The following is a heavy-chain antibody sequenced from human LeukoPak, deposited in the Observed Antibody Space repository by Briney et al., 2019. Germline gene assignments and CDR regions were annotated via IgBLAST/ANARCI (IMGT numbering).Heavy chain of an antibody. J-gene: IGHJ6*02. D-gene: IGHD3-3*01. Sequence: PGGSLRLSCAASGFTFSDYYMSWIRQAPGKGLEWVSYISSSGSTIYYADSVKGRFTISRDNAKNSLYLQMNSLRAEDTAVYYCATYDFWEDVMDVWGQGTTVTVSS. V-gene: IGHV3-11*01. CDR3: ATYDFWEDVMDV. CDR2: ISSSGSTI. CDR1: GFTFSDYY.